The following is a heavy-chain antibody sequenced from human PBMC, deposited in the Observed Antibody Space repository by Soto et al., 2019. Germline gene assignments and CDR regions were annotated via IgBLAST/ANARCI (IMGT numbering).Heavy chain of an antibody. V-gene: IGHV4-34*01. CDR2: INDRGSI. CDR1: GGSFSGYY. J-gene: IGHJ2*01. Sequence: QVQLQQWGAGPLRPLETLSLTCGVSGGSFSGYYWAWIRQSPGKGLERIGEINDRGSINYNPSPKSRVSISVDTSKNHSSLNLRSVTAADTAVYYCARESHDILTGPPWVWYFDLWGRGTLVTVSS. D-gene: IGHD3-9*01. CDR3: ARESHDILTGPPWVWYFDL.